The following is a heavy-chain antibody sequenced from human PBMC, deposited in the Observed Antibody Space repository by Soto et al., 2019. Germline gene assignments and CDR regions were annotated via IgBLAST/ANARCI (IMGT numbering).Heavy chain of an antibody. Sequence: SVKVSCKASGGTFSSYAISWVRQAPGQGLEWMGGIIPIFGTANYAQKFQGRVTITADESTSTAYMELSSLRSEDTAVYYCARDRMRELPSSWYFDLWGRGTLVTVSS. V-gene: IGHV1-69*13. CDR3: ARDRMRELPSSWYFDL. D-gene: IGHD1-26*01. CDR2: IIPIFGTA. CDR1: GGTFSSYA. J-gene: IGHJ2*01.